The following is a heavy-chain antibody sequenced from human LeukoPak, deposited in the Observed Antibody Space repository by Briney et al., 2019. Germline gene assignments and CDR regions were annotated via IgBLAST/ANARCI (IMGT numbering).Heavy chain of an antibody. CDR3: ARADITYVMDV. V-gene: IGHV1-46*01. J-gene: IGHJ6*02. D-gene: IGHD2-15*01. CDR1: GYTFTSYY. CDR2: INPSGGTT. Sequence: ASVKVSCKASGYTFTSYYIHWVRQAPGQGLEWMGIINPSGGTTTYAQKFQGRVTMTRDTSTSTVYMGLSSLRSQDTAVYYCARADITYVMDVWGRGTTVSVSS.